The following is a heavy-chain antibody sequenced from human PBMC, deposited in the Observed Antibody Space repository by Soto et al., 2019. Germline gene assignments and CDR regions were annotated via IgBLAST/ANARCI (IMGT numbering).Heavy chain of an antibody. CDR1: GGTFSSYA. D-gene: IGHD1-26*01. V-gene: IGHV1-69*01. J-gene: IGHJ3*02. CDR3: ASDPFQVGATTDDAFDI. CDR2: IIPIFGTA. Sequence: QVQLVQSGAEVKKPGSSVKVSCKASGGTFSSYAISWVRQAPGQGLEWMGGIIPIFGTANYAQKFQGRVTITADESTSTAYMELSSLRSEDTAVYYCASDPFQVGATTDDAFDIRGQGTMVTVSS.